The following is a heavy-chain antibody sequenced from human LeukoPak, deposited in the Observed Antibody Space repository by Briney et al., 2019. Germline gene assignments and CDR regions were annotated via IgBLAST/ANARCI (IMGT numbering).Heavy chain of an antibody. D-gene: IGHD2-2*01. V-gene: IGHV4-34*01. CDR1: GGSFSGYY. Sequence: SETLSLTYAVCGGSFSGYYWSWIRPPPGKGLEWIGVINHSGSTNYNPSLKSRVTISVDTSKNQFSLKLSSVTAADTAVYYCASTFDVDCSSTSCYGTNWFDPWGQGTLVTVSS. J-gene: IGHJ5*02. CDR3: ASTFDVDCSSTSCYGTNWFDP. CDR2: INHSGST.